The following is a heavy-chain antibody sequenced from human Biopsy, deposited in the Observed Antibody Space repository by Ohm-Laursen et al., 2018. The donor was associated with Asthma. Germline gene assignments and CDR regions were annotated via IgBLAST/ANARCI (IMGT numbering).Heavy chain of an antibody. CDR2: IIPIFETA. CDR3: ARGYSGSDRIVYYYSGLEV. D-gene: IGHD5-12*01. Sequence: GASVKVSCEASGGTFSSYEINWVRQAPGQGLEWMGGIIPIFETAHYAQKFRGRITINADESTSTIYMVLSSLRSEDTAVYYCARGYSGSDRIVYYYSGLEVWGQGTTVTVSS. J-gene: IGHJ6*02. V-gene: IGHV1-69*01. CDR1: GGTFSSYE.